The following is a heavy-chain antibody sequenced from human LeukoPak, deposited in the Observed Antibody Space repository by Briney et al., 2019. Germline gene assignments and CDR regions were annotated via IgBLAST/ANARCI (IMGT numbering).Heavy chain of an antibody. J-gene: IGHJ4*02. CDR3: ARGLFGTTWFDF. CDR1: GFRVSDYL. Sequence: ASVKVSCKASGFRVSDYLIHWIRQAPGQGPQYMGWINPDNGGTHYSQHFQVRVTMTRVTSVSTVYMELTSLSSDDTAVYFCARGLFGTTWFDFWGQGTLVTVSS. D-gene: IGHD1-1*01. V-gene: IGHV1-2*02. CDR2: INPDNGGT.